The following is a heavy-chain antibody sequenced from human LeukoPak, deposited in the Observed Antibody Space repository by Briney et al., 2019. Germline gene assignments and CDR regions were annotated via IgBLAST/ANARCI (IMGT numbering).Heavy chain of an antibody. D-gene: IGHD2-2*01. Sequence: GGSLRLSCAASGFTFSDYHMSWIRQAPGKGLEWVSYISSSGSTIYYADSVKGRFTISRDNAKNSLYLQMNSLRAEDTAVYYCAKVYDNQLLFNWFDPWGQGTLVTVSS. J-gene: IGHJ5*02. CDR3: AKVYDNQLLFNWFDP. V-gene: IGHV3-11*01. CDR2: ISSSGSTI. CDR1: GFTFSDYH.